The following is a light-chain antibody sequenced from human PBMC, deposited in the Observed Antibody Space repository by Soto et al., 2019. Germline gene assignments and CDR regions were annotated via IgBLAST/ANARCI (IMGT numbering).Light chain of an antibody. J-gene: IGLJ1*01. CDR2: EVS. Sequence: QSVLTQPASVSGSPGQSITISCTGTSSDVGAYNFVSWYQQHPGKAPKVMIYEVSHRPSGVSSRFSGYKSGNTASLTISGLQAEDEADYYYSSYTGSSTSVFGSGTKVTVL. CDR1: SSDVGAYNF. V-gene: IGLV2-14*01. CDR3: SSYTGSSTSV.